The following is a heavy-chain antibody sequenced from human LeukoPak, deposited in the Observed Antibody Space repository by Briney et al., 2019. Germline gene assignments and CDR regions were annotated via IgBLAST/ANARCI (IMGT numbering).Heavy chain of an antibody. D-gene: IGHD3-10*01. Sequence: ASEKVSCKDSGYTFTSYDINWVRQATGQGLEWMGWMNPNSGNTGYAQKFQGRVTITRNTSITTTYMELSSLRSEDTAVYYCARRSAYGSGSYYVDYWGQGTLVTVSS. V-gene: IGHV1-8*03. CDR2: MNPNSGNT. J-gene: IGHJ4*02. CDR3: ARRSAYGSGSYYVDY. CDR1: GYTFTSYD.